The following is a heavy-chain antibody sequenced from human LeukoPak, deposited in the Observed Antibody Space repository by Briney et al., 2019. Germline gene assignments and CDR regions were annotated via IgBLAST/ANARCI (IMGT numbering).Heavy chain of an antibody. Sequence: ASVKVSCKASGYSFTSYDINWVRQPTAQGLGWVGRMNPNSGNTGYAHKLQGRVTMTMNTSISTAYIELSSLRSEDTAVYYCARDCGGTIGGTKAYYYMDVWGKGTTVTVSS. CDR2: MNPNSGNT. CDR1: GYSFTSYD. V-gene: IGHV1-8*01. J-gene: IGHJ6*03. D-gene: IGHD2-21*01. CDR3: ARDCGGTIGGTKAYYYMDV.